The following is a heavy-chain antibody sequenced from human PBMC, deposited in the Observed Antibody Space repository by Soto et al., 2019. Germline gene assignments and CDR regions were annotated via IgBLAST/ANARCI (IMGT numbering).Heavy chain of an antibody. CDR3: VKNSGWFNT. CDR1: GFTFGTTD. D-gene: IGHD3-10*01. J-gene: IGHJ5*02. Sequence: GGSLKLSCAASGFTFGTTDMSWVRQAPGEGLEWVSTIDGSGGITYYADSVKGRFTISRDNSRNTVYLQMNSLRGDDTALYYCVKNSGWFNTWGQGALVTVSS. V-gene: IGHV3-23*01. CDR2: IDGSGGIT.